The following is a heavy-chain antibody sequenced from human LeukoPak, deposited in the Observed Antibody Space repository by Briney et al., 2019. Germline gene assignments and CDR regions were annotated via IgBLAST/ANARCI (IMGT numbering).Heavy chain of an antibody. CDR2: IYYSGST. CDR3: ARGLGFSGISQLDY. D-gene: IGHD3-10*01. V-gene: IGHV4-31*03. J-gene: IGHJ4*02. CDR1: GGSISSGGYY. Sequence: SETLSLTCTVSGGSISSGGYYWSWIRQHPGKGLEWIGYIYYSGSTYYNPSLKSRVTISVDTSKNQFSLKLSSVTAADTAVYYCARGLGFSGISQLDYWGQGTLVTVSS.